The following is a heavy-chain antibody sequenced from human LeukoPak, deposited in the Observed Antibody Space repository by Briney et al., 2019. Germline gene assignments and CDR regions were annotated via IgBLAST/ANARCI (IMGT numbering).Heavy chain of an antibody. J-gene: IGHJ4*02. V-gene: IGHV6-1*01. Sequence: SQTLSLTCAISGDSVSSINGAWNWVRQSPSRGLEWLGRTYYRSKWYSDYAVPIQGRISINPGTSKNQFTLHLFSVTPDDTAVYYCARDVATTGWYTFDYWGQGTRVTVSS. CDR1: GDSVSSINGA. CDR3: ARDVATTGWYTFDY. CDR2: TYYRSKWYS. D-gene: IGHD6-19*01.